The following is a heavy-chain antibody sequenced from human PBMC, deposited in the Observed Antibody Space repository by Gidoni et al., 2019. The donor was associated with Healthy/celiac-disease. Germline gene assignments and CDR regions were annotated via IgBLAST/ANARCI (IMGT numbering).Heavy chain of an antibody. CDR2: ISYDGSNK. CDR3: AEDASSPRAFDI. D-gene: IGHD6-19*01. CDR1: GSPFSSYG. J-gene: IGHJ3*02. V-gene: IGHV3-30*18. Sequence: QVQLVESGGGVVQPGWSLRLACAAPGSPFSSYGMHWVRQAPGKWLGWVAVISYDGSNKYYADSVKGRFTISRDNSKNTLYLQMNSLRAEDTAVYYCAEDASSPRAFDIWGQGTMVTVSS.